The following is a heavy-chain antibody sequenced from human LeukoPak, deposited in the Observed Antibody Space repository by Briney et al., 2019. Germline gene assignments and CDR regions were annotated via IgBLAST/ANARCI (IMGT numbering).Heavy chain of an antibody. Sequence: GESLKISCKGSGYSFTTYWIGWVRQMPGKGLEWMGIIYPGDSDSRYSPSFQGQVTISVDKSISTAYLQWSSLKASDTAMYYCAKTGATAGHAFEYWGQGILVTVSS. V-gene: IGHV5-51*01. D-gene: IGHD6-13*01. CDR3: AKTGATAGHAFEY. CDR1: GYSFTTYW. J-gene: IGHJ4*02. CDR2: IYPGDSDS.